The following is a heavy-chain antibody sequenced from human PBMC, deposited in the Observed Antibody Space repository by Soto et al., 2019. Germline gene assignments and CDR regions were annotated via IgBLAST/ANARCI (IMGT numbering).Heavy chain of an antibody. J-gene: IGHJ4*02. Sequence: EVQLLESGGGLVQPGGSLRLSCAASGFTFGNYALTWVRQAPGKGLEWVSAISGSGASTYYADSVKGRFTISRDNSKNTLFLQMNRLRAGYTAVYSCAKEGYGDYAPFFFDSWGQGTLVTVSS. D-gene: IGHD4-17*01. CDR2: ISGSGAST. CDR3: AKEGYGDYAPFFFDS. CDR1: GFTFGNYA. V-gene: IGHV3-23*01.